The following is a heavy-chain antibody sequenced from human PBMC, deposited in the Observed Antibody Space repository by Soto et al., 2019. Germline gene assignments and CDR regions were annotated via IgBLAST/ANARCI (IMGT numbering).Heavy chain of an antibody. CDR2: IIPIFGTA. Sequence: QVQLVQSGAEVKKPGSSVKVSCKASGGTFSSYAISWVRQAPGQGLEWMGGIIPIFGTANYAQKFQGRVTITAHESTSTAFMELSSLRSEDTAVYYCAREVHYDYVWGSYRPMGADVWGQGTTVTVSS. CDR1: GGTFSSYA. CDR3: AREVHYDYVWGSYRPMGADV. V-gene: IGHV1-69*12. D-gene: IGHD3-16*02. J-gene: IGHJ6*02.